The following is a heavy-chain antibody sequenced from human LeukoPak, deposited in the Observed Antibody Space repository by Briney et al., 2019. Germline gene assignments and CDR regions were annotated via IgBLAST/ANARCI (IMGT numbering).Heavy chain of an antibody. CDR2: IYYSGST. D-gene: IGHD6-19*01. CDR1: GGSISSYY. J-gene: IGHJ4*02. V-gene: IGHV4-59*12. Sequence: SETLSLTCSVFGGSISSYYWSWIQQPPGKGLEWIGYIYYSGSTNYNPSLKSRVTMSVDTSKNQFSLKLSSVTAADTAVYYCARNVFSGWYYFDYWGQGTLVTVSS. CDR3: ARNVFSGWYYFDY.